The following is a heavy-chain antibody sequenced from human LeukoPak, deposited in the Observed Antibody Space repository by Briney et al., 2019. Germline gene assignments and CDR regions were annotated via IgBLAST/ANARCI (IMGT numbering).Heavy chain of an antibody. CDR2: INQGEGEK. D-gene: IGHD1-26*01. CDR3: ARGRFIAGTTAYYFDY. V-gene: IGHV3-7*03. Sequence: GGSLRLSCVDLGGRRISKKKSWVRQAPGKGLEWVANINQGEGEKYYVDSVKGRFTISRDNAKKSLFLQMNSLRAEDTAVYYCARGRFIAGTTAYYFDYWGQGTLVTVSS. J-gene: IGHJ4*02. CDR1: GGRRISKK.